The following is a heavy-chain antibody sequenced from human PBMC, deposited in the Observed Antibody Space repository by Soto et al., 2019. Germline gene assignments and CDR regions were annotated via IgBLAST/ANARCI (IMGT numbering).Heavy chain of an antibody. V-gene: IGHV3-30*01. CDR2: ISFDSSEI. J-gene: IGHJ6*02. CDR1: GFTFSNNA. Sequence: GGSLRLSCVGSGFTFSNNAMHWVRQAPGKGLEWVAFISFDSSEIHYADSVKGRFTISRDNPRNTLFLHVNSPRAEDTAVYYCARTGPGSWYDMDVWGQGTTVTVSS. CDR3: ARTGPGSWYDMDV. D-gene: IGHD6-13*01.